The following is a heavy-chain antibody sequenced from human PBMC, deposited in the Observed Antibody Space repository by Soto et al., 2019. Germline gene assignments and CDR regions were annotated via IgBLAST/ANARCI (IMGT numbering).Heavy chain of an antibody. Sequence: QVQLVESGGGVVQPGRSLRLSCAASGFTFSSYGMHWVRQAPGKGLEWVAVISYDGSNKYYADSVKGRFTISRDNSKNTLSMQMNSLRAEDTAVYYCAKAWAIVVVPAAIAYWGQGTLVTVSS. V-gene: IGHV3-30*18. D-gene: IGHD2-2*02. CDR2: ISYDGSNK. CDR3: AKAWAIVVVPAAIAY. J-gene: IGHJ4*02. CDR1: GFTFSSYG.